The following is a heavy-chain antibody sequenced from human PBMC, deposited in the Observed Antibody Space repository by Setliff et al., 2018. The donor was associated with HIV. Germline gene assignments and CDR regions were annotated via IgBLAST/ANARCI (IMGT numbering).Heavy chain of an antibody. J-gene: IGHJ4*02. CDR2: IFYSETVYYGGRT. CDR1: GGSISSNNYY. CDR3: ARGVPLLPPHY. D-gene: IGHD2-21*02. Sequence: KPSETLSLTCTVSGGSISSNNYYWGWIRQPPGKGLEWIGSIFYSETVYYGGRTYYSPSLKSRVTISVDTSKSQFSLKLSSVTAADTAVYYCARGVPLLPPHYWGQGTLVTVSS. V-gene: IGHV4-39*07.